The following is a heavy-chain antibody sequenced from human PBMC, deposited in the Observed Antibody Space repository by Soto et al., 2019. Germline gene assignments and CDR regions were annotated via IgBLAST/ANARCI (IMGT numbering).Heavy chain of an antibody. CDR1: GGSISSGGYS. J-gene: IGHJ4*02. CDR3: ARASTTVTTLDF. CDR2: IYHSGSA. D-gene: IGHD4-17*01. V-gene: IGHV4-30-2*01. Sequence: PSETLSLTCAVSGGSISSGGYSWSWIRQPPGKGLEWIGYIYHSGSAYYNPSLKSRVTISVDRSKNQFSLKLSSVTAADTAVYYCARASTTVTTLDFWGQGTLVTVSS.